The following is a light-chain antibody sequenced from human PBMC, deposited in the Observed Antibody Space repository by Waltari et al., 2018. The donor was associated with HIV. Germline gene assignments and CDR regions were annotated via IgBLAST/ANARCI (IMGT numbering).Light chain of an antibody. Sequence: EIVLTQSPATLSLSSGERATLSCRASQSVSSYLAWYQQKPGQAPRLLIDDASNRATGIPARFSGSGSWTDFTLTISSLEPEDFAVYYCQQRSNWPMYTFGQGTKLEIK. CDR1: QSVSSY. CDR3: QQRSNWPMYT. CDR2: DAS. J-gene: IGKJ2*01. V-gene: IGKV3-11*01.